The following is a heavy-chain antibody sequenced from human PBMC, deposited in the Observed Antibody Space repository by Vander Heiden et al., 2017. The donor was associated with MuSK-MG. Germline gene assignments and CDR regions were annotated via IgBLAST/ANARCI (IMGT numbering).Heavy chain of an antibody. V-gene: IGHV4-4*07. CDR3: AGGAPFYDSSGYYNYFDY. CDR1: GGSISSYY. D-gene: IGHD3-22*01. Sequence: QVQLQESGPGLVKPSATLSLTCTVSGGSISSYYWSWIRQPAGKGLEWIGRIYTSGSTNYNPSLKSRVTMSVDTSKNQFSLKLSSVTAADTAVYYCAGGAPFYDSSGYYNYFDYWGQGTLVTVSS. CDR2: IYTSGST. J-gene: IGHJ4*02.